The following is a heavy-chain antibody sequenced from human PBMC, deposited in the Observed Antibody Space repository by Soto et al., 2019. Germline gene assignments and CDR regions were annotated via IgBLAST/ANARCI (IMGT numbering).Heavy chain of an antibody. Sequence: QTAGKGLEWIGRIYTSGSTNYNPSLKSRVTMSVDTSKNQFSLKLSSVTAADTAVYYCARATTLGTGAVLDYLVQG. CDR3: ARATTLGTGAVLDY. CDR2: IYTSGST. J-gene: IGHJ4*02. D-gene: IGHD7-27*01. V-gene: IGHV4-4*07.